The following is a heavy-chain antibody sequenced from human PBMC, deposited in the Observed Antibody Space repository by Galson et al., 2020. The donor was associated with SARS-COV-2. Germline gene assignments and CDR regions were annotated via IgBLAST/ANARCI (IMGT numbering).Heavy chain of an antibody. CDR3: ARHIFFIPSGYDPISFVRSNIYYYYGMDV. J-gene: IGHJ6*02. Sequence: GESLKISCKGFGYSFTSYWIGWVRQMPGKGLEWMGIIYPGDSDTRYSPSFQGQVTISADKSISTAYLQWSSLKASDTAMYYCARHIFFIPSGYDPISFVRSNIYYYYGMDVWGQGTTVTVSS. D-gene: IGHD5-12*01. CDR1: GYSFTSYW. V-gene: IGHV5-51*01. CDR2: IYPGDSDT.